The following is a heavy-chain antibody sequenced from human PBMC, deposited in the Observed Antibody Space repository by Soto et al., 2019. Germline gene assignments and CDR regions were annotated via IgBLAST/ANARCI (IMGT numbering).Heavy chain of an antibody. D-gene: IGHD3-9*01. J-gene: IGHJ4*02. CDR1: GFTFSSYG. CDR3: ARVFDTYYFDS. CDR2: IWFDGSNK. Sequence: PGGSLRLSCAASGFTFSSYGMHWVRQAPGKGLEWVAVIWFDGSNKYYADSVKGRFTISRDNSKNTLYLQMNSLRAEDTAVYYCARVFDTYYFDSWGQGTLVTVSS. V-gene: IGHV3-33*01.